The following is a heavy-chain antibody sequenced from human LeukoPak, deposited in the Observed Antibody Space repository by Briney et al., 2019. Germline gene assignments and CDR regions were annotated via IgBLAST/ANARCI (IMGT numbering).Heavy chain of an antibody. V-gene: IGHV3-30*03. CDR2: ISNEGSKK. CDR3: ASGLPVPFDY. D-gene: IGHD5-12*01. Sequence: PGGSLRLSCAASGFTFSSYGMNWVRQAPGKGLEWVAAISNEGSKKYYADSVKGRFTISRDNSKNTLYFEMNSLRAEDTAVYYCASGLPVPFDYWGQGTLVTVSS. CDR1: GFTFSSYG. J-gene: IGHJ4*02.